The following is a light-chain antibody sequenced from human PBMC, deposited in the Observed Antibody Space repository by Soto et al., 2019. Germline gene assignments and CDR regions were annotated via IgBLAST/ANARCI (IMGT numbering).Light chain of an antibody. CDR1: QSIGSW. V-gene: IGKV1-5*03. Sequence: DIQMTQSPSTLSASEGDRVTITCRASQSIGSWLAWYQQRPGKAPKLLIYKAFSLQSGVRARFSGSGSGTEFTLTISSLQPDDFATYYCQQYNSYPYTLGQGTKLEI. J-gene: IGKJ2*01. CDR2: KAF. CDR3: QQYNSYPYT.